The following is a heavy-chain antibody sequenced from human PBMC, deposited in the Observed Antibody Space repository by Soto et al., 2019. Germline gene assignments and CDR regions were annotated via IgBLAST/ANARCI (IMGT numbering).Heavy chain of an antibody. V-gene: IGHV3-15*01. CDR3: TTEGIVATNFDY. D-gene: IGHD5-12*01. J-gene: IGHJ4*02. CDR1: GFTFSNAW. Sequence: EVQLVESGGGLVKPGGSLRLSCAASGFTFSNAWMSWVRQAPGKGLEWVGRIKSKTDGGTTDYAAPVKGRFTISRXASKNTLYLQMNSLKTEDTAVYYCTTEGIVATNFDYWGQGTLVTVSS. CDR2: IKSKTDGGTT.